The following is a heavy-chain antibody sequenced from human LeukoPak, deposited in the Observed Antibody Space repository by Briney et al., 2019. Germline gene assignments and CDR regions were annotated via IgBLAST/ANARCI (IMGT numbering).Heavy chain of an antibody. CDR2: IKQDGNEK. V-gene: IGHV3-7*01. D-gene: IGHD3-10*01. CDR3: ARNHLYYSLGNRGVDV. CDR1: GFTFSNYW. J-gene: IGHJ6*02. Sequence: GGSLRLSCAASGFTFSNYWMTWVRQAPGKGLEWVANIKQDGNEKYYVDSVKGRFTISRDNAKNSLYLQMNSLRAEDTAVYYCARNHLYYSLGNRGVDVWGQGTTVTVSS.